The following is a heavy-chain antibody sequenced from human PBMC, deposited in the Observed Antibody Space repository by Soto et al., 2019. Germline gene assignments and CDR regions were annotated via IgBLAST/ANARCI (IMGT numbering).Heavy chain of an antibody. J-gene: IGHJ5*02. CDR3: ARHIPITMIVVVITFPWFDP. CDR1: GGSISSSSYY. D-gene: IGHD3-22*01. V-gene: IGHV4-39*01. Sequence: SETLSLTCTVSGGSISSSSYYWGWIRQPPGKGLEWIGSIYYSGSTYYNPSLKNRVTISVDTSKNQFSLKLSSVTAADTAVYFCARHIPITMIVVVITFPWFDPWGQGTLVTVSS. CDR2: IYYSGST.